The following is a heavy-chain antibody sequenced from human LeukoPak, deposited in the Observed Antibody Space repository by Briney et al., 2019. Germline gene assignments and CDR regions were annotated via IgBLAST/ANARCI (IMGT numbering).Heavy chain of an antibody. CDR3: ARSLRIAAAGDYFDY. CDR1: GGSISSYY. V-gene: IGHV4-59*01. J-gene: IGHJ4*02. CDR2: IYYSGST. D-gene: IGHD6-13*01. Sequence: SETLSLTCTVSGGSISSYYWSWIRQPPGKGLEWIGYIYYSGSTNYNPSLKSRVTISVGTSKNQFSLKLSSVTAADTAVYYCARSLRIAAAGDYFDYWGQGTLVTVSS.